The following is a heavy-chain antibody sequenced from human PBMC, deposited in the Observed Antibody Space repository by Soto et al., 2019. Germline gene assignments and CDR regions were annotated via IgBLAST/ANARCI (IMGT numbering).Heavy chain of an antibody. CDR2: IYYSGST. CDR3: ARVVGLDYYYYMDV. Sequence: SETLSLTCTVSGGSISSYYWSWIRQPPGKGLEWIGYIYYSGSTNYNPSLKSRVTISVDTSKNQFSLKLSSVTAADTAVYYCARVVGLDYYYYMDVWGKGTTVTVSS. V-gene: IGHV4-59*01. CDR1: GGSISSYY. D-gene: IGHD1-26*01. J-gene: IGHJ6*03.